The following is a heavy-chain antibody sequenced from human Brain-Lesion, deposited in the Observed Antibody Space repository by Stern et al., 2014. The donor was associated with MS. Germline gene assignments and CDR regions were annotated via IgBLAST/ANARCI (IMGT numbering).Heavy chain of an antibody. CDR2: LYYSGFT. V-gene: IGHV4-39*01. CDR3: ARHDSVPRPSQLYSARDRGPGYFDY. Sequence: QVQLLESGPGLVKPSETLSLTCTVSGGSISSSTYYWAWIRQPPGTGLEWVGNLYYSGFTYFNPSLNSRVTLSVDMSKNQFSLKLSSVTAADTANYCARHDSVPRPSQLYSARDRGPGYFDYWGQGTLVTVSS. D-gene: IGHD1-26*01. CDR1: GGSISSSTYY. J-gene: IGHJ4*02.